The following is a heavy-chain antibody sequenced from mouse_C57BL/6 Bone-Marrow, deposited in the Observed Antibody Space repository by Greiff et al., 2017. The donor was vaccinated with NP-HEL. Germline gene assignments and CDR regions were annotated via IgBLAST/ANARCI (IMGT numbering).Heavy chain of an antibody. CDR3: ARRCRLGAMGY. CDR2: IHPNSGST. J-gene: IGHJ4*01. Sequence: QVQLQQPGAELVKPGASVKLSCKASGYTFTSYWMHWVKQRPGQGLEWIGMIHPNSGSTNYNEKFKSKATLTVDKSSSTAYMQLSSLTSEDSAVYCCARRCRLGAMGYRGQGTSVTVSS. CDR1: GYTFTSYW. V-gene: IGHV1-64*01. D-gene: IGHD3-1*01.